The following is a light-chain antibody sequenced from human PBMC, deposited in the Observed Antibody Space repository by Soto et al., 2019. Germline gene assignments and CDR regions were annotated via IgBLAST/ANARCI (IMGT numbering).Light chain of an antibody. Sequence: EIGLTQFPGILSLSPGERATLSCRASESLSSGFLAWYQQKRGQAPRLLIYGAYSRATGITDRFSGSGSETDFTLTISRLEPEDFAMYYCQQYENSPITFGQGTRLEIK. V-gene: IGKV3-20*01. CDR3: QQYENSPIT. CDR2: GAY. CDR1: ESLSSGF. J-gene: IGKJ5*01.